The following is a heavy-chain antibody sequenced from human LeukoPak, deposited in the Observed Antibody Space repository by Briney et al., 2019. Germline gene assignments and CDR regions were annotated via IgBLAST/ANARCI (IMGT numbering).Heavy chain of an antibody. V-gene: IGHV3-23*01. CDR2: ISGSGGGT. CDR3: AKDPGVVPAAIFDY. D-gene: IGHD2-2*01. J-gene: IGHJ4*02. Sequence: GGSLRLSCAASGFTFSSYSMSWVRQAPGKGLEWVSAISGSGGGTYYADSVKGRFTISRDNSKNTLYLQMNSLRAEDTAVYYCAKDPGVVPAAIFDYWGQGTLVTVSS. CDR1: GFTFSSYS.